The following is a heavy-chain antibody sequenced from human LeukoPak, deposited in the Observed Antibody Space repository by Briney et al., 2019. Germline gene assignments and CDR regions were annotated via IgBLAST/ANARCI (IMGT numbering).Heavy chain of an antibody. CDR1: GFTFSRYG. V-gene: IGHV3-33*01. CDR2: IWIGENNE. D-gene: IGHD3-22*01. CDR3: ARDPMDYDSSGYYIDF. J-gene: IGHJ4*02. Sequence: GRSLRLSCAASGFTFSRYGMHWVRQAPGKGPDWVAMIWIGENNEYYADSVKGRFTISRDNSKNTIYLHMDSLRAEDTAVYYCARDPMDYDSSGYYIDFWGQGTQVTVSS.